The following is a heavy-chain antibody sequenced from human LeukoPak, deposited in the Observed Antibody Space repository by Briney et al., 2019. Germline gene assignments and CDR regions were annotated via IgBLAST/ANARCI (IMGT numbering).Heavy chain of an antibody. V-gene: IGHV1-2*02. D-gene: IGHD3-22*01. J-gene: IGHJ4*02. CDR2: INPNSGDT. CDR3: ARGFGSSGYFYPFNY. Sequence: ASVKVSCKASGYTFTGYYMHCVRQAPGHGREWMGWINPNSGDTNYAQKFQGRVTMTRDTSITTAYMELSRLTSDDTAVYYCARGFGSSGYFYPFNYWGQGTLVTVSS. CDR1: GYTFTGYY.